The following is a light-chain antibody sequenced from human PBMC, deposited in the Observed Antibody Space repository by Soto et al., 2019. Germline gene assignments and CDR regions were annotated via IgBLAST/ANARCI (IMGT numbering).Light chain of an antibody. V-gene: IGKV1-9*01. CDR1: QDISTY. CDR2: AAS. CDR3: QQLNSYPRT. Sequence: QLTQSPSSLSASVGDRVTVTCRASQDISTYLAWYQQKPGTAPKLLIYAASTLQSGVPSRFSGSGFGTDFTLTISSLQPEDFATYYCQQLNSYPRTFGQGTKVEIK. J-gene: IGKJ1*01.